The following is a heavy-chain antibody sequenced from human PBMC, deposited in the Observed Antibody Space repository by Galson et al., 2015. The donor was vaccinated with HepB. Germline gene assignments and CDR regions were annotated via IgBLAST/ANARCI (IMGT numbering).Heavy chain of an antibody. CDR1: GYIFTRYA. CDR2: INTNTGNP. J-gene: IGHJ4*02. Sequence: SVKVSCKASGYIFTRYAMNWVRQVPGQGLEWMGWINTNTGNPTYAQGFTGRFVFSLDTSVSTDYLQISSLKAEDTAVYYCTRDRGSGSHFFDYWGQGTLVTVSS. CDR3: TRDRGSGSHFFDY. V-gene: IGHV7-4-1*02. D-gene: IGHD2-15*01.